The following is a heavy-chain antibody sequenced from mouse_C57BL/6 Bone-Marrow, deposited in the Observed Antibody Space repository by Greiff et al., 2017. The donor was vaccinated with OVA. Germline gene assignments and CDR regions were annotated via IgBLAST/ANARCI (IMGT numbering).Heavy chain of an antibody. J-gene: IGHJ3*01. CDR1: GFNIKDDY. Sequence: EVQLQQSGAELVRPGAPVKLSCTASGFNIKDDYMHWVKQRPEQGLEWIGWIDPENGDTEYASKFQGKATITADTSSNTAYLQLSSLTSEDTAVYYCTTGKYDGYSAWFAYWGQGTLVTVSA. CDR3: TTGKYDGYSAWFAY. V-gene: IGHV14-4*01. CDR2: IDPENGDT. D-gene: IGHD2-3*01.